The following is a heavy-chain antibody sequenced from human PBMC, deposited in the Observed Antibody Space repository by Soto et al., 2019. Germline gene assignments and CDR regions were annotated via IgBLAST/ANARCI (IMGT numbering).Heavy chain of an antibody. Sequence: GGSLRLSCAASGFTFSYYYMSWIRQSPGKGLEWVSYISSSGSTIYYADSVKGRFTISRDNAKNSLYLQMNSLRAEDTAVYYCARDLSGTTFDPWGQGTLVTSPQ. CDR3: ARDLSGTTFDP. V-gene: IGHV3-11*01. CDR1: GFTFSYYY. CDR2: ISSSGSTI. J-gene: IGHJ5*02. D-gene: IGHD1-1*01.